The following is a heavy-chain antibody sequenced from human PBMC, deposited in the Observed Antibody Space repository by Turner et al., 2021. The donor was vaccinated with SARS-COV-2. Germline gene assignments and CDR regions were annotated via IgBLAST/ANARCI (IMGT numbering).Heavy chain of an antibody. Sequence: EVQLVESARGLVTPGGSLSLSCAASGCPFSNAWMNWVRQAPGKGLEWVGRIKCSTGGGTTDYAAPVKVKFTISREDSKNTLYLQMNSLKTEDTAVYYCTANRMTGNYYYYYGMDVWGQGTTVTVSS. CDR2: IKCSTGGGTT. CDR3: TANRMTGNYYYYYGMDV. J-gene: IGHJ6*02. V-gene: IGHV3-15*01. CDR1: GCPFSNAW.